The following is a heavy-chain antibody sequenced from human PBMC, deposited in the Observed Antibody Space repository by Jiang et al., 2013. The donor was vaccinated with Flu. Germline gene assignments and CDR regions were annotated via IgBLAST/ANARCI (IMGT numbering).Heavy chain of an antibody. CDR3: ARDVAARIDP. D-gene: IGHD6-13*01. Sequence: PGLVKPSETLSLTCTVSGGSISGYYWTWIRQPPGKGLEWIGYISDSAITHYNPSLQSRVTMSVDMYRNEYSLKLSSVTAADTAIYYCARDVAARIDPWGQGTLVTVSS. J-gene: IGHJ5*02. V-gene: IGHV4-59*01. CDR2: ISDSAIT. CDR1: GGSISGYY.